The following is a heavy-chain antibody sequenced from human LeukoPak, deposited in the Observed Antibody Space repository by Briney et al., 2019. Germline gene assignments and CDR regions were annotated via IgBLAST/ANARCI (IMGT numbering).Heavy chain of an antibody. Sequence: ASVKVSCKASGYTFTSYGISWVRQAPGQGLEWMGWISAYNGNTNYAQKLQGRVTMTTDTSTSTAYMELRSLRSDDTAVYYCARLVGEVSFRTPYYDFWSGPVQYYFDYWGQGTLVTVSS. CDR1: GYTFTSYG. D-gene: IGHD3-3*01. CDR3: ARLVGEVSFRTPYYDFWSGPVQYYFDY. CDR2: ISAYNGNT. J-gene: IGHJ4*02. V-gene: IGHV1-18*01.